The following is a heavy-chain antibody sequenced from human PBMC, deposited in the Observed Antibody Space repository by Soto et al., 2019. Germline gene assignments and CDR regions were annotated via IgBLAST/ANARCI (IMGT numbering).Heavy chain of an antibody. CDR3: ARGGGYCSGGSCSFAFDI. V-gene: IGHV1-69*01. J-gene: IGHJ3*02. CDR1: GGTFSSYA. CDR2: IIPIFGTA. D-gene: IGHD2-15*01. Sequence: QVQLVQSGAEVKKPGSSVKVSCKASGGTFSSYAISWVRQAPGQGLEWMGGIIPIFGTANYAQKFQGRVTITADESTSTAYMELSRLRSEDTAVYYCARGGGYCSGGSCSFAFDIWGQGTMVTVSS.